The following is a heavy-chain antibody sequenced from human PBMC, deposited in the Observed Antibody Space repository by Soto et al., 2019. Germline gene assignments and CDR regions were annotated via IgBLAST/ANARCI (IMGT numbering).Heavy chain of an antibody. CDR1: GDSFTSYG. V-gene: IGHV1-18*01. CDR2: ISAYNGNT. Sequence: GTSVKLSCEACGDSFTSYGISWVRQAPRQGLEWMGWISAYNGNTNYAQKLQGRVTMTTDTSTSTAYMELRSLRSDDTAVYYCARERKYCSGGSCSYYFDYWGQGTLVTVSS. D-gene: IGHD2-15*01. J-gene: IGHJ4*02. CDR3: ARERKYCSGGSCSYYFDY.